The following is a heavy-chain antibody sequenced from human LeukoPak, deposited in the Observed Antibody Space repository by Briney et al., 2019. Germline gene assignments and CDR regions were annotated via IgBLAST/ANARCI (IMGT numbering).Heavy chain of an antibody. CDR3: ARDCSSTSCYPYGMDV. V-gene: IGHV4-30-2*01. CDR1: GGSISSGGYS. CDR2: IYHSGST. D-gene: IGHD2-2*01. J-gene: IGHJ6*02. Sequence: PSETLSLTCAVSGGSISSGGYSWSWIRQPPGKGLEWIGYIYHSGSTYYNPSLKSRVTISVDRSKSQFSLKLSSVTAADTAVYYCARDCSSTSCYPYGMDVWGQGTTVTVSS.